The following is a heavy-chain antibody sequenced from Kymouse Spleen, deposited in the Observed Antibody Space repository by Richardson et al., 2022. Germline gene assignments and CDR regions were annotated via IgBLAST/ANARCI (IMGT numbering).Heavy chain of an antibody. CDR2: ISYDGSNK. J-gene: IGHJ6*02. CDR3: AKGSLSENYYYYGMDV. D-gene: IGHD5-18,IGHD2-2*02,IGHD2-21*02. CDR1: GFTFSSYG. Sequence: QVQLVESGGGVVQPGRSLRLSCAASGFTFSSYGMHWVRQAPGKGLEWVAVISYDGSNKYYADSVKGRFTISRDNSKNTLYLQMNSLRAEDTAVYYCAKGSLSENYYYYGMDVWGQGTTVTVSS. V-gene: IGHV3-30*18.